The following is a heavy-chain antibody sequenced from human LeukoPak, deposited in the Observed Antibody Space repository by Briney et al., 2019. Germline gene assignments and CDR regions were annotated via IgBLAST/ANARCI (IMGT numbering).Heavy chain of an antibody. V-gene: IGHV3-7*01. CDR1: GFTLSNYW. CDR2: IKQDGSEK. D-gene: IGHD1-26*01. J-gene: IGHJ4*02. Sequence: DPGGSLRLSCAASGFTLSNYWMSWVRQAPGKGLEWVANIKQDGSEKYYVDSVKGRFTISRDNAKNSLYLQMNSLRAEDTAVYYCARDKDVGPTILVYWGQGTLVTVSS. CDR3: ARDKDVGPTILVY.